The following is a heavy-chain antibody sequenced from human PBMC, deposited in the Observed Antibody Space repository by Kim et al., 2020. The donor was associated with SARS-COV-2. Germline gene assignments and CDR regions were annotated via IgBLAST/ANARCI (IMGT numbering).Heavy chain of an antibody. CDR3: ARREFLLRLFDP. Sequence: YYNPSLKSRVTIAVDTSKNQFSLKLSSVTAADTAVYYCARREFLLRLFDPWGQGTLVTVSS. J-gene: IGHJ5*02. V-gene: IGHV4-39*01. D-gene: IGHD2-15*01.